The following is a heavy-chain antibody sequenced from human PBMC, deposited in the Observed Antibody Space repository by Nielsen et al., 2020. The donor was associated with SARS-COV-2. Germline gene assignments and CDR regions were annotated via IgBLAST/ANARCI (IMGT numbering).Heavy chain of an antibody. CDR1: GFTFSSYG. J-gene: IGHJ6*02. CDR3: AKVWAIFGVVTLYYYYGMDV. CDR2: ISYDGSNK. V-gene: IGHV3-30*18. Sequence: GESLKISCAASGFTFSSYGMHWVRQAPGKGLEWVAVISYDGSNKYYADSVKGRFTISRDNSKNTLYLQMNSLRAEDTAVYYCAKVWAIFGVVTLYYYYGMDVWGQGTTVTVFS. D-gene: IGHD3-3*01.